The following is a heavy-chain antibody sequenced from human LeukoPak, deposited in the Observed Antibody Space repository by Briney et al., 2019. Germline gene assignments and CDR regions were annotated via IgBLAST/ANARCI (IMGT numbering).Heavy chain of an antibody. Sequence: SETLSLTCTVSGGSISSSSYYWGWIRQPPGKGLEWIGSIYYSGSTYYNPSLKSRVTISVDTSKNQFSLKLSSVTAADTAVYYCARGILDFWSGYHATYFDYWGQGTLVTVSS. CDR3: ARGILDFWSGYHATYFDY. V-gene: IGHV4-39*07. D-gene: IGHD3-3*01. CDR2: IYYSGST. J-gene: IGHJ4*02. CDR1: GGSISSSSYY.